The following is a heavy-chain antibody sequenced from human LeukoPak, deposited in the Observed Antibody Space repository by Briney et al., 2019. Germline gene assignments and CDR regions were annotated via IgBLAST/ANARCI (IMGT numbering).Heavy chain of an antibody. Sequence: PGGSLILSCAASGFTFSSYSMNWVRQAPGKGLEWVSSISSSSSYIYYADSVKGRFTISRDNAKNSLYLQMNSLRAEDTAVYYCARDVEAVAGTKIYYFDYWGQGTLVTVSS. CDR1: GFTFSSYS. J-gene: IGHJ4*02. V-gene: IGHV3-21*01. CDR2: ISSSSSYI. D-gene: IGHD6-19*01. CDR3: ARDVEAVAGTKIYYFDY.